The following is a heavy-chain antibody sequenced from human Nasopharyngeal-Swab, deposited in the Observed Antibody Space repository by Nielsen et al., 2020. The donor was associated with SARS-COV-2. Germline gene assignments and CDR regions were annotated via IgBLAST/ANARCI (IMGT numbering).Heavy chain of an antibody. CDR1: GGSISSYY. CDR2: IYSSGTT. D-gene: IGHD3-22*01. CDR3: ARDHSYYDSNGYYFDY. J-gene: IGHJ4*02. V-gene: IGHV4-59*01. Sequence: SETLSLTCTVSGGSISSYYWSWIRQPPGKGLEWIGYIYSSGTTNYNPSLKSRVTISVDTSKNQFSLKLSSVTAADTAVYYCARDHSYYDSNGYYFDYWGQGTLVTVSS.